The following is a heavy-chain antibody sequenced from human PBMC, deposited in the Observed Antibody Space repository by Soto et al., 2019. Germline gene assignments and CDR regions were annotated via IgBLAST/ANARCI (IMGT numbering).Heavy chain of an antibody. CDR1: GFTFSNYA. J-gene: IGHJ4*02. D-gene: IGHD5-18*01. CDR2: ISEGGTTT. CDR3: AKSPGYSYD. Sequence: EEQLWESGGGLVQPGGSLRLSCAASGFTFSNYAMSWVRQAPEKGLEWVSAISEGGTTTNYADSVKGRFTISRDNSKNTLYLQMNSLRVEDTAVYYCAKSPGYSYDWGQGTLVTVSS. V-gene: IGHV3-23*01.